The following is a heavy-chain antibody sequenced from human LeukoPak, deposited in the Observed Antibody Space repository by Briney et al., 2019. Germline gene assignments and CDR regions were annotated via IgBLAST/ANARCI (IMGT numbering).Heavy chain of an antibody. CDR2: INPKSGGT. Sequence: ASVKVSCKASGYTFTGYNIHWVRQAPGQGLEWMGWINPKSGGTNYAQKFQGRVTMTRDTSISTAYMEVSRMTSDDTAVYYCATSGGTSGPELDYWGQGTLVTVSS. D-gene: IGHD3-3*01. V-gene: IGHV1-2*02. CDR3: ATSGGTSGPELDY. J-gene: IGHJ4*02. CDR1: GYTFTGYN.